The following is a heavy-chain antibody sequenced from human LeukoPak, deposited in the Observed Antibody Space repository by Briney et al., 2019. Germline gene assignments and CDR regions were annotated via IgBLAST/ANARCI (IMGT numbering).Heavy chain of an antibody. J-gene: IGHJ6*02. CDR1: GFTFSSYA. CDR2: IWYDGSNK. D-gene: IGHD2-2*02. V-gene: IGHV3-33*08. CDR3: ARRSRYCSSTSCYRSVDTAMVNYYYYGMDV. Sequence: GGSLRLSCAASGFTFSSYAMHWVRQAPGKGLEWVAVIWYDGSNKYYADSVKGRFTISRDNSKNTLYLQMNSLRAEDTAVYYCARRSRYCSSTSCYRSVDTAMVNYYYYGMDVWGQGTTVTVSS.